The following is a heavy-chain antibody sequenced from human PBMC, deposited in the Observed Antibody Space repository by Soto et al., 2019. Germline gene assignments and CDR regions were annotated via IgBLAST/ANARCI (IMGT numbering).Heavy chain of an antibody. CDR3: AAGMWVATIRGWAFDI. CDR2: IIPILGIA. V-gene: IGHV1-69*02. Sequence: ASVKVSCKASGGTFRSYTISWVRQAPGQGLEWMGRIIPILGIANYAQKFQGRVTITADKSTSTAYMELSSLRSEDTAVYYCAAGMWVATIRGWAFDIWGQGTMVTVSS. D-gene: IGHD5-12*01. CDR1: GGTFRSYT. J-gene: IGHJ3*02.